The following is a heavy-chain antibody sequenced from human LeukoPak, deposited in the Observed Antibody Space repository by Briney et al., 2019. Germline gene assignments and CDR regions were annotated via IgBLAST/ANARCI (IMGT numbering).Heavy chain of an antibody. CDR3: AVTMVRGVIPGY. J-gene: IGHJ4*02. V-gene: IGHV3-48*01. Sequence: GGSLRLSCAASGFTFSSYSMNWVRQAPGKGLEWVSYISSGSSTIYYADSVKGRFTISRDNAKNSLYLQMNSLRAEDTAVYYCAVTMVRGVIPGYWGQGTLVTVSS. CDR1: GFTFSSYS. D-gene: IGHD3-10*01. CDR2: ISSGSSTI.